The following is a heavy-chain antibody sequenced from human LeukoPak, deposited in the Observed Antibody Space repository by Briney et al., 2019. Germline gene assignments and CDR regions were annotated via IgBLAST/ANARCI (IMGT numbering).Heavy chain of an antibody. D-gene: IGHD5-18*01. J-gene: IGHJ6*02. Sequence: ASVKVSCKASGGTFSSYAISWVRQAPGQGLEWMGGIIPIFGTANYAQKFQGRVTITADESTSTAYMELSSLRSEDTAVYYCARDKEEDTAMVNYYGMDVWGQGTTVIVSS. CDR3: ARDKEEDTAMVNYYGMDV. CDR1: GGTFSSYA. V-gene: IGHV1-69*13. CDR2: IIPIFGTA.